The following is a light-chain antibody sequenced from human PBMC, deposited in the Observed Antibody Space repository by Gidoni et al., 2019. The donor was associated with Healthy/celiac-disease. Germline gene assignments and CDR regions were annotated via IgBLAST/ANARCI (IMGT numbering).Light chain of an antibody. V-gene: IGKV3-15*01. Sequence: EIVMTHSPAPLSVSPGERATLSCRASQSVSSNLAWYQQKPGQAPRLLIYGASTRATGIPARFSGSGSGTEFTLTISSLQSEDVAVDYCQQYNNWPPRMYTFGQGTKLEIK. CDR3: QQYNNWPPRMYT. CDR2: GAS. CDR1: QSVSSN. J-gene: IGKJ2*01.